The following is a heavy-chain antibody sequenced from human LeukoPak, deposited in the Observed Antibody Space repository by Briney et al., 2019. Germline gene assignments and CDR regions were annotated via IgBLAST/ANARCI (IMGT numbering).Heavy chain of an antibody. CDR2: IYSGGST. Sequence: PGGSLRLSCAASGFTVSSNYVSWVRQAPGKGLEWVSVIYSGGSTYYADSVKGRFTISRDNSKNTLYLQMNSLRAEDTAVYYCARVGADYEGYFQHWGQGTLVTVSS. D-gene: IGHD1-26*01. CDR1: GFTVSSNY. V-gene: IGHV3-53*01. CDR3: ARVGADYEGYFQH. J-gene: IGHJ1*01.